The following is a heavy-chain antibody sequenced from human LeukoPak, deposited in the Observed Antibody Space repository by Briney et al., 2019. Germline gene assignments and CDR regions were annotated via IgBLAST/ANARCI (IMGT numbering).Heavy chain of an antibody. V-gene: IGHV3-30*18. D-gene: IGHD3-22*01. J-gene: IGHJ4*02. CDR1: GFTFSSYG. CDR2: ISYDGSNK. CDR3: AKPRVYYDSSGYLGTDY. Sequence: GGSLRLSCAASGFTFSSYGMHWVRQAPGKGLEWVAFISYDGSNKYYADSVKGRFTISRDSSKNTLYLLMNSLRAEDTAVFYCAKPRVYYDSSGYLGTDYWGQGTLVTVYS.